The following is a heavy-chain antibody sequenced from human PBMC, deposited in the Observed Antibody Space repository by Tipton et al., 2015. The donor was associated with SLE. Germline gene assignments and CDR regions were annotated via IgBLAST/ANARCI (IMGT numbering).Heavy chain of an antibody. CDR1: DYSISSTYY. CDR3: ATYVAIAAADIDY. Sequence: GLVKPSETLSLTCVVSDYSISSTYYWGWIRQPPGKGLEWIGNIYHTGTTYYNPSLKSRVTISFDTSKNHFSLKLSSVTAADTAVYFCATYVAIAAADIDYWGQGMLVTVSS. D-gene: IGHD6-13*01. J-gene: IGHJ4*02. V-gene: IGHV4-38-2*01. CDR2: IYHTGTT.